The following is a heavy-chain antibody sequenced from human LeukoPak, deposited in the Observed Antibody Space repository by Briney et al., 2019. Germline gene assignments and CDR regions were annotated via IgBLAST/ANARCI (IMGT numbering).Heavy chain of an antibody. V-gene: IGHV1-2*02. CDR2: INPNSGGT. Sequence: ASVKVSCKASGYTFTGYYIHWVRQAPGQGLEWMGWINPNSGGTKNAQKFQGRVIMTRDTTISTAYMELTRLRSDDTAVYYCAREMGFGELFFDYWGQGTLVTVSS. J-gene: IGHJ4*02. CDR3: AREMGFGELFFDY. D-gene: IGHD3-10*01. CDR1: GYTFTGYY.